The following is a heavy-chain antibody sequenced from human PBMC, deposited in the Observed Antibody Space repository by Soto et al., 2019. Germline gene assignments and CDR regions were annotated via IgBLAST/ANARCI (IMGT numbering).Heavy chain of an antibody. D-gene: IGHD6-13*01. CDR3: ARDQSTWYGTNNWFDP. CDR1: GGSISSYY. J-gene: IGHJ5*02. CDR2: IYYSGST. V-gene: IGHV4-59*01. Sequence: SETLSLTCTVSGGSISSYYWSWIRQPPGKGLDWIGYIYYSGSTNYNPSLKSRVTISVDTSKNQFSLKLSSVTAADTAMYYCARDQSTWYGTNNWFDPWGQGTLVTVSS.